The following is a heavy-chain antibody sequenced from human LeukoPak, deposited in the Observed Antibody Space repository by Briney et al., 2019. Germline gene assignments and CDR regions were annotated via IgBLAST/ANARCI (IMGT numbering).Heavy chain of an antibody. J-gene: IGHJ4*02. CDR3: ARGRRYSYVRFDY. Sequence: SETLSLTCAVYGGSFSGYYWSWIRQPPGEGLGWIGEINHCGSTNYSPSLKSRATISVDTSKNQFSLKLSAVTAADSAVYSCARGRRYSYVRFDYWGEGTLVTVSS. D-gene: IGHD5-18*01. V-gene: IGHV4-34*01. CDR2: INHCGST. CDR1: GGSFSGYY.